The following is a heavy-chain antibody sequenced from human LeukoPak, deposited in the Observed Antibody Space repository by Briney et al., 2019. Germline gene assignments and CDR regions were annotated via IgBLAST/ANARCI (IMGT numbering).Heavy chain of an antibody. CDR3: ARVLSIVVVTAIPAYFDY. CDR2: IYYSGST. CDR1: GGSVSSGNYY. J-gene: IGHJ4*02. Sequence: SETLSLTCTVSGGSVSSGNYYWSWIRQPPGKGLEWMGYIYYSGSTNYNPSLKSRVTISVDTSKNQFSLKLSSVTAADTAVYYCARVLSIVVVTAIPAYFDYWGQGTLVTVSS. V-gene: IGHV4-61*01. D-gene: IGHD2-21*02.